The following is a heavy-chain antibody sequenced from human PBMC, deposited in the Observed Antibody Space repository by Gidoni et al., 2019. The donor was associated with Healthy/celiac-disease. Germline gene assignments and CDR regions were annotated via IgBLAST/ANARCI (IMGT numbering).Heavy chain of an antibody. J-gene: IGHJ4*02. D-gene: IGHD2-15*01. Sequence: QVQLVQSGAEVKKPGASVKVSCKASGYTFTSYYMHWVRQAPGQGLEWMGIINPSGGSTSYAQKFQGRVTMTRDTSTSTVYMELSSLRSEDTAVYYCAREVGGGYCSGGSCYPDDYWGQGTLVTVSS. CDR3: AREVGGGYCSGGSCYPDDY. V-gene: IGHV1-46*01. CDR2: INPSGGST. CDR1: GYTFTSYY.